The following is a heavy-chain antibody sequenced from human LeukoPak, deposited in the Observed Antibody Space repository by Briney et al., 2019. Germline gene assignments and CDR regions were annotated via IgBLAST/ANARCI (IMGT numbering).Heavy chain of an antibody. V-gene: IGHV4-31*03. CDR1: GGSISSGGYY. Sequence: SETLSLTCTVSGGSISSGGYYWSWIRQHPEKGLEWIGYIYYSGSTYYNPSLKSRVTTSVDTSKNQFSLKLSSVTAADTAVYYCARDQYYYGSDTDAFDIWGQGTMVTVSS. CDR2: IYYSGST. CDR3: ARDQYYYGSDTDAFDI. J-gene: IGHJ3*02. D-gene: IGHD3-10*01.